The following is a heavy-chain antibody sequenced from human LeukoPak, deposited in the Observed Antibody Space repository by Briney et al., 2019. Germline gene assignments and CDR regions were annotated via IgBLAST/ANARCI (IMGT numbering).Heavy chain of an antibody. CDR1: GFTFSSYS. J-gene: IGHJ4*02. D-gene: IGHD3-10*01. CDR3: APDRGSGSCPFDY. Sequence: GGSLRLSCAASGFTFSSYSMNWVRQAPGKGLEWVSSISSSSSYIYYADSVKGRFTISRDNAKNSLYLQMNSLRAEDTAVYYCAPDRGSGSCPFDYWGQGTLVTVSS. CDR2: ISSSSSYI. V-gene: IGHV3-21*01.